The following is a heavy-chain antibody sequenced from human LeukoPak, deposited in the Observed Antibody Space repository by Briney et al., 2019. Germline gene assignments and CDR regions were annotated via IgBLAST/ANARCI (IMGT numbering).Heavy chain of an antibody. J-gene: IGHJ4*02. Sequence: GGSLRLSCAASGFTFSSYWMSWVRQAPGKGLEWVAVISYDGSNKYYADSVKGRFTISRDNSKNTLYLQMNSLRAEDTAVYYCARDSGFRGATTSWYFDYWGQGTLVTVSS. CDR1: GFTFSSYW. CDR3: ARDSGFRGATTSWYFDY. CDR2: ISYDGSNK. D-gene: IGHD1-26*01. V-gene: IGHV3-30*03.